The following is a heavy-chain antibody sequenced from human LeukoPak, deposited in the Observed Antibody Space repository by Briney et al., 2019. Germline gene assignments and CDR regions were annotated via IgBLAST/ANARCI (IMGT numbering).Heavy chain of an antibody. J-gene: IGHJ5*02. CDR3: ARTTEYNWNYVTWFDT. V-gene: IGHV4-61*02. D-gene: IGHD1-7*01. Sequence: SETLSLTCTVSGGSISSGSYYWSWIRQPAGKGLEWIGRIYTSGSTNYNPSLKSRVTISVDTSKNQFSLKLSSVTAADTAVYYCARTTEYNWNYVTWFDTWGQGTLVTVSS. CDR1: GGSISSGSYY. CDR2: IYTSGST.